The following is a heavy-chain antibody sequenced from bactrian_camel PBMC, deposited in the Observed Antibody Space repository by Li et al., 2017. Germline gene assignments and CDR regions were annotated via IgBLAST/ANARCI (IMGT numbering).Heavy chain of an antibody. CDR3: AAEATPCSWDVASVYEHSN. J-gene: IGHJ4*01. V-gene: IGHV3S26*01. Sequence: HVQLVESGGGSVQPGGSLRLSCSVTGSTYSSVCMAWFRQAPGKGREGVAAIEMSGPTRYADSVQGRFTISKDKAKNSLYLQMNSLKPEDTAIYYCAAEATPCSWDVASVYEHSNWGQGTQVTVS. D-gene: IGHD6*01. CDR1: GSTYSSVC. CDR2: IEMSGPT.